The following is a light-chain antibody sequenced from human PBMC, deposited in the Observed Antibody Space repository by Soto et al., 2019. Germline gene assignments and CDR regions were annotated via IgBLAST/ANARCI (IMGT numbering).Light chain of an antibody. CDR1: QSVRSY. J-gene: IGKJ4*01. Sequence: EIVLTQSPGTLSLSPVERATLSCRASQSVRSYLAWYQQKPGQAPRLLIYDASNRATGIPARFSGSGSGTDFTLTVSSLEPEDFAVYYCQQRSDWPPTFGGGTKVDIK. CDR3: QQRSDWPPT. V-gene: IGKV3-11*01. CDR2: DAS.